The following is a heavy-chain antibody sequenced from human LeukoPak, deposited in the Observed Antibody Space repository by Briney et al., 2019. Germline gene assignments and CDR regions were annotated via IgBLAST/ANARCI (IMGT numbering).Heavy chain of an antibody. D-gene: IGHD6-13*01. J-gene: IGHJ4*02. CDR3: TREPAGGFYYFDY. V-gene: IGHV3-30-3*01. Sequence: GGSLRLSCAASGFTFSPYAMHWVRQAPGKGLEWVAVISYDGSNKYYAESVKGRFTISRDNSKNTLYLQMNSLRAEDTAVYYCTREPAGGFYYFDYWGQGTLVTVSS. CDR2: ISYDGSNK. CDR1: GFTFSPYA.